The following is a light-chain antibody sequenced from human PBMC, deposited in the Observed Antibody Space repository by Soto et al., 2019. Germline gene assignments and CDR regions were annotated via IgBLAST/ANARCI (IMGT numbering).Light chain of an antibody. CDR2: DDR. CDR3: QVWHSTSVRV. J-gene: IGLJ2*01. CDR1: NIGAKG. V-gene: IGLV3-21*02. Sequence: SYELTQPPSVSVAPGQTASITCGGNNIGAKGVHWYQQKNPGQAPVLVVFDDRDRPSAIPERFSGSNSGNTATLTISRVEAGEEADYYCQVWHSTSVRVFGGGTKLTVL.